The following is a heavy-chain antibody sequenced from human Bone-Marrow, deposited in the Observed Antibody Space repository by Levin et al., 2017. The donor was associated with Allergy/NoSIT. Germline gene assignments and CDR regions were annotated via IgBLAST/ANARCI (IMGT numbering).Heavy chain of an antibody. J-gene: IGHJ4*02. V-gene: IGHV3-30*18. CDR2: ISNDGRNT. CDR3: AKDQVAFGDYVFDY. Sequence: GGSLRLSCGGSGFRFSAYGMHWVRQAPGKGLEWVAVISNDGRNTHYADSVRGRFTISRDNSNNTLYLQMNSLRAEDTAMYYCAKDQVAFGDYVFDYWGQGTLVTVSS. D-gene: IGHD4-17*01. CDR1: GFRFSAYG.